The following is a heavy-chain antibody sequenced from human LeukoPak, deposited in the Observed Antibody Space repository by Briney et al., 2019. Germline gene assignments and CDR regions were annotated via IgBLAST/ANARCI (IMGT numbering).Heavy chain of an antibody. V-gene: IGHV3-23*01. D-gene: IGHD4-17*01. CDR3: AKGDYGDYVWSFLQD. J-gene: IGHJ4*02. CDR2: ISGSGGST. CDR1: GFTFSSYS. Sequence: QSGGSLRLSCAASGFTFSSYSMNWVRQAPGKGLEWVSAISGSGGSTYYADSVKGRFTISRDNSKNTLYLQMNSLRAEDTAVYYCAKGDYGDYVWSFLQDWGQGTLVTVSS.